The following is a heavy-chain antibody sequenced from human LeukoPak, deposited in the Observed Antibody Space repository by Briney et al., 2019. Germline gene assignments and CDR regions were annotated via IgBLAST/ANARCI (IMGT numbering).Heavy chain of an antibody. Sequence: ASVKLSCKASGYTFTSYDINWVRQATGQGLEWMGWLNPKNGSTGYAQKFQGRVIMTRNTSISTSYMELSSLTSEDTAVYYCARGRITFFAVITYYNYDYDMDVWGQGTTVTVSS. D-gene: IGHD3-3*01. J-gene: IGHJ6*02. CDR2: LNPKNGST. CDR3: ARGRITFFAVITYYNYDYDMDV. V-gene: IGHV1-8*01. CDR1: GYTFTSYD.